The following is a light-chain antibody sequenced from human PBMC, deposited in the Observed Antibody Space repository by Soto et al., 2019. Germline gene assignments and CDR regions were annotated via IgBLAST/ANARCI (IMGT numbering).Light chain of an antibody. Sequence: NFMLTQPHSVSESPGKTVTISCTRSSGSIARNYVQWYQQRPGGAPTTVIYQDNQRPSGVPDRFSGSIDSSSNSASLTISGLKTEDEADYYCQSYDTINQAGIFGGGNKLTVL. CDR1: SGSIARNY. J-gene: IGLJ2*01. CDR2: QDN. CDR3: QSYDTINQAGI. V-gene: IGLV6-57*04.